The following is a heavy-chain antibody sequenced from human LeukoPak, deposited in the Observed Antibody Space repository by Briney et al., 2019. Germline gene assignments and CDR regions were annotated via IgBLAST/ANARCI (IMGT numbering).Heavy chain of an antibody. J-gene: IGHJ6*03. CDR2: ISSSGSSI. V-gene: IGHV3-11*04. CDR1: GFTFSDYY. CDR3: ARERGHCSSSSCAYYNYYMDV. Sequence: GGSLRLSCAASGFTFSDYYLSWIRQAPGKGLEWVSYISSSGSSIYYADSAKGRFTISRDNAKNSLFLQMNSLRAEDTAVYYCARERGHCSSSSCAYYNYYMDVWGKGTTVTVSS. D-gene: IGHD2-2*01.